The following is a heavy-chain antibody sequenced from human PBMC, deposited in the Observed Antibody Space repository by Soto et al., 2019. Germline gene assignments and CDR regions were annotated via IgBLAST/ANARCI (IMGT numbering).Heavy chain of an antibody. CDR1: GFTFSSYA. CDR3: AKEPVGPDWYFDL. Sequence: PGGSLRLSCAASGFTFSSYAMHWVRQAPGKGLEWVAVVCHDGISTHYADSVKGRFTISRDNSKNTLYLQMNSLRAEDTAVYNCAKEPVGPDWYFDLWGRGTLVTVSS. V-gene: IGHV3-23*01. J-gene: IGHJ2*01. CDR2: VCHDGIST.